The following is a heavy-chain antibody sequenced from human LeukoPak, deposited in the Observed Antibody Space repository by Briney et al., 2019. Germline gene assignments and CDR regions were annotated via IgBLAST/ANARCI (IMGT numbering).Heavy chain of an antibody. CDR2: IYYSGST. Sequence: PSETLSLTCTVSGGSISSYYWSWIRQPPGKGLEWIGYIYYSGSTNYNPSLKSRVTISVDTSKNQSSLKLSSVTAADTAVYYCARARDGYLYYYYYGMDVWGQGTTVTVSS. J-gene: IGHJ6*02. D-gene: IGHD5-24*01. V-gene: IGHV4-59*01. CDR1: GGSISSYY. CDR3: ARARDGYLYYYYYGMDV.